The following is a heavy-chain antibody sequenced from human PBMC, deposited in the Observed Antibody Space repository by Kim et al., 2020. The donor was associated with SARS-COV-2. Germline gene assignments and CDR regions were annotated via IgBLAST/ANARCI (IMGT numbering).Heavy chain of an antibody. CDR2: ISWNSGSI. V-gene: IGHV3-9*01. CDR1: GFTFDDYA. CDR3: AKDMGRIGYYYGMDV. Sequence: GGSLRLSCAASGFTFDDYAMHWVRQAPGKGLEWVSGISWNSGSIGYADSVKGRFTISRDNAKNSLYLQMNSLRAEDTALYYCAKDMGRIGYYYGMDVWGQGTTVTVSS. J-gene: IGHJ6*02. D-gene: IGHD3-16*02.